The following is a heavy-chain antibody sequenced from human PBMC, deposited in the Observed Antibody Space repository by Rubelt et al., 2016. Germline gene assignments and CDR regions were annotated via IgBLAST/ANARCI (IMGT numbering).Heavy chain of an antibody. V-gene: IGHV2-5*02. D-gene: IGHD5-24*01. CDR3: AHRTDGYNYFDY. CDR1: GFSLTTSGVG. Sequence: QITLKESGPTLVKPTQTLTLTCTFSGFSLTTSGVGVGWIRQPPGKALEWLALIYWDDDKRYSPSLKSRLTITKDPSKNQVVLRMTTRDPVDTATYYGAHRTDGYNYFDYWGQGILVTISS. J-gene: IGHJ4*02. CDR2: IYWDDDK.